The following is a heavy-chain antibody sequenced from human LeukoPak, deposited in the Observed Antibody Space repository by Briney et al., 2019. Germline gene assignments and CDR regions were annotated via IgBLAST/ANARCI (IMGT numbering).Heavy chain of an antibody. Sequence: SETLSLTCTVSGGSISSYYWSWIRQPPGKGLEWIGYIYYSGSTNYNPSLKSRVTISVDTSKNQFSLKLSSVTAADTAVYYCARLPPGGYSYGYPYYYYGMDVWGKGTTVTVSS. J-gene: IGHJ6*04. CDR2: IYYSGST. D-gene: IGHD5-18*01. CDR3: ARLPPGGYSYGYPYYYYGMDV. V-gene: IGHV4-59*12. CDR1: GGSISSYY.